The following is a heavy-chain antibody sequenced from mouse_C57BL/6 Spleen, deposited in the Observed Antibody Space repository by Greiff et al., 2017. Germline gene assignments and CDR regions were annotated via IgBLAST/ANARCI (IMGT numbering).Heavy chain of an antibody. J-gene: IGHJ4*01. V-gene: IGHV3-6*01. Sequence: EVQLVESGPGLVKPSQSLSLTCSVTGYSITSGYYWNWIRQFPGNKLEWMGYISYDGSNNYNPSLKNRISITRDTSKNQFFLKLNSVTTEDTATYYCARRDYSNYYAMDYWGQGTSVTVSS. CDR1: GYSITSGYY. CDR2: ISYDGSN. CDR3: ARRDYSNYYAMDY. D-gene: IGHD2-5*01.